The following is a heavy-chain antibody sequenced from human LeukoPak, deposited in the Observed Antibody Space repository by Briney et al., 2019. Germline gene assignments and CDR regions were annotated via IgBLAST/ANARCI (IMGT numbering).Heavy chain of an antibody. CDR2: IIPIFGTA. J-gene: IGHJ5*02. V-gene: IGHV1-69*13. CDR1: GGTFSSYA. CDR3: ASAYLSGDYGDHDHWFDP. D-gene: IGHD4-17*01. Sequence: ASVKVSCKASGGTFSSYAISWVRQAPGQGLEWMGGIIPIFGTANYAQKFQGRVTITADESTSTAYMELSSLRSKDTAVYYCASAYLSGDYGDHDHWFDPWGQGTLVTVSS.